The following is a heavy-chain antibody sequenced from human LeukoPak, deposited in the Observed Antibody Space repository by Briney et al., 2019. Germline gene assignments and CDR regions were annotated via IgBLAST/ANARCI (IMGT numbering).Heavy chain of an antibody. CDR3: ARVLRDSSGYYYFDY. J-gene: IGHJ4*02. D-gene: IGHD3-22*01. CDR1: GYTFTGYY. V-gene: IGHV1-2*02. Sequence: ASVKVSCKASGYTFTGYYMHWVRQAPGQGLEWMGWINPNSGGTNYAQKFQGRVTMTRDTSISTAYMELSRLRSDDTAVYHCARVLRDSSGYYYFDYWGQGTLVTVSS. CDR2: INPNSGGT.